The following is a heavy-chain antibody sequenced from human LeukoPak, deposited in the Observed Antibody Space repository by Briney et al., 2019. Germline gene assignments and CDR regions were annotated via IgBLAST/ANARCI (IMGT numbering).Heavy chain of an antibody. CDR3: ARRAADLGRTWVFDY. Sequence: PSETLSLTCTVSGGSISSYYWSWIRQPPGKGLEWIGYIYYSGSTNYNPSLKSRVTISVDTSKNQFSLKLSSVTAADTAVYYCARRAADLGRTWVFDYWGQGTLVTVSS. CDR2: IYYSGST. V-gene: IGHV4-59*12. CDR1: GGSISSYY. J-gene: IGHJ4*02. D-gene: IGHD7-27*01.